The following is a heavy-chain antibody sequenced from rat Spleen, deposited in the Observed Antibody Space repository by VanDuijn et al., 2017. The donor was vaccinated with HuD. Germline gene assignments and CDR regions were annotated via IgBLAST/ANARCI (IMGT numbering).Heavy chain of an antibody. CDR3: VRLYNNHGYWYFDF. CDR1: GFTFSDYY. CDR2: FSYDGRTT. V-gene: IGHV5-29*01. D-gene: IGHD1-5*01. J-gene: IGHJ1*01. Sequence: EVQLVESDGGLVRPGRSLKLSCAASGFTFSDYYMAWVRQAPTEGLEWVATFSYDGRTTYYRDSVKGRFTISRDNAKSTLYLQMDSLRSEDTATYYCVRLYNNHGYWYFDFWGPGTMVTVSS.